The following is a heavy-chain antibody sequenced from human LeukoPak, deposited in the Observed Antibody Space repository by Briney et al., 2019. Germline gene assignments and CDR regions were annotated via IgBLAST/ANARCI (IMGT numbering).Heavy chain of an antibody. Sequence: GASVKVSCKASGYTFTGYYMHWVRQAPGQGLEWMGWINPNSGGTNYAQKFQGRVTMTRDTSISTAYMELSRLRSDDTAVYYCARDEGYSGYERPWWGQGTLVTVSS. CDR2: INPNSGGT. J-gene: IGHJ4*02. V-gene: IGHV1-2*02. D-gene: IGHD5-12*01. CDR1: GYTFTGYY. CDR3: ARDEGYSGYERPW.